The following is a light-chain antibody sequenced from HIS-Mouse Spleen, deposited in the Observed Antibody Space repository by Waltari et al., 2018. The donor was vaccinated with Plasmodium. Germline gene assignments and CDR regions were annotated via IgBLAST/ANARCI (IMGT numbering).Light chain of an antibody. Sequence: EIVLPQSPATLSLSPGERATLSCRARQSVSSYLAWYQQKPGQAPRLRIYDAYNRATGIPARFSGSGSGTDFTLTISSLEPEDFAVYYCQQRSNWPLTFGGGTKVEIK. CDR3: QQRSNWPLT. V-gene: IGKV3-11*01. CDR2: DAY. CDR1: QSVSSY. J-gene: IGKJ4*01.